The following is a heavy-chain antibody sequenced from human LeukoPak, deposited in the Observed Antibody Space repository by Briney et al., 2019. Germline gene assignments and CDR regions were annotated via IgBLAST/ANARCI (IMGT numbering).Heavy chain of an antibody. J-gene: IGHJ6*02. D-gene: IGHD1-26*01. CDR3: ARDYGGSYYGYYYYYGMDV. Sequence: GGSLRLSCVASGFTFSSYAMSWVRQAPGKGLEWVSYISSSSSTIYYADSVKGRFTISRDNAKNSLYLQMNSLRAEDTAVYYCARDYGGSYYGYYYYYGMDVWGQGTTVTVSS. CDR2: ISSSSSTI. CDR1: GFTFSSYA. V-gene: IGHV3-48*01.